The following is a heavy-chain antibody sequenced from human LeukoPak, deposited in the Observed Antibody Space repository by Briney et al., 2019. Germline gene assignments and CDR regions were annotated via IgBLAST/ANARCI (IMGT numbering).Heavy chain of an antibody. CDR3: AREED. J-gene: IGHJ4*02. CDR1: GFTFSSYA. V-gene: IGHV4-59*01. CDR2: IYYSGST. Sequence: GSLRLSCAASGFTFSSYAMSWVRQAPGKGLEWIGYIYYSGSTNYNPSLKSRVTISVDTSKNQFSLKLSSVTAADTAVYYCAREEDWGQGTLVTVSS.